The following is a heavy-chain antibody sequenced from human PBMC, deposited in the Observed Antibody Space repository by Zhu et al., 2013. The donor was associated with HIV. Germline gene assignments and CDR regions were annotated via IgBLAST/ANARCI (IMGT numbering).Heavy chain of an antibody. CDR1: GGTFSSYA. CDR2: IIPIFGTA. V-gene: IGHV1-69*01. D-gene: IGHD3-22*01. Sequence: QVQLVQSGAEVKKPGSSVKVSCKASGGTFSSYAISWVRQAPGQGLEWMGGIIPIFGTANYAQKFQGRVTITADESTSTAYMELSSLRSEDTAVYYCAREPWSSGYHKGGNWFDPWGQGTLVTVSS. CDR3: AREPWSSGYHKGGNWFDP. J-gene: IGHJ5*02.